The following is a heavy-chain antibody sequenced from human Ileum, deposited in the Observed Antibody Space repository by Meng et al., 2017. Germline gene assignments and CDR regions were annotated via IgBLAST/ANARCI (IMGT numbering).Heavy chain of an antibody. CDR2: IIPIFGTA. J-gene: IGHJ4*02. CDR1: GCTFSSYA. CDR3: ARERLSDIVATVAKQGFDY. Sequence: SVKVSCKASGCTFSSYAISWVRQAPGQGLEWMGVIIPIFGTANYAQKFQGRVTITTDVSTSTAYMELSSLRSEDTAVYYCARERLSDIVATVAKQGFDYWGQGTLVTVSS. D-gene: IGHD5-12*01. V-gene: IGHV1-69*05.